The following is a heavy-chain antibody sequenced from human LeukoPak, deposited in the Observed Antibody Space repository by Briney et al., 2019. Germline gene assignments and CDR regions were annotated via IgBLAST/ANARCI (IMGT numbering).Heavy chain of an antibody. CDR3: TSDEGEDTSY. CDR2: ISTDGSST. CDR1: GFTFSYYW. V-gene: IGHV3-74*01. Sequence: GGSLRLSCAASGFTFSYYWMHWVRQAPGKGLVWVSRISTDGSSTTYADSVKGRFTISRDDSKSIAYLQMSSLKTEDTAVYYCTSDEGEDTSYWGQGTLVTVSS. D-gene: IGHD1-26*01. J-gene: IGHJ4*02.